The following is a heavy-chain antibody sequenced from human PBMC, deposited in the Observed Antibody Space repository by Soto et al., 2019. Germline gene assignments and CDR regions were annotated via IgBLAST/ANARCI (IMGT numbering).Heavy chain of an antibody. CDR1: GFTFSSYG. D-gene: IGHD6-19*01. V-gene: IGHV3-30*18. CDR2: ISYDGSNK. J-gene: IGHJ3*02. CDR3: AKDVIALAGPPYDAFDI. Sequence: PGGSLRLSCAASGFTFSSYGMHWVRQAPGKGLEWVAVISYDGSNKYYADSVKGRFTISRDNSKNTLYLQMNSLRAEDTAVYYCAKDVIALAGPPYDAFDIWGQGTMVTVSS.